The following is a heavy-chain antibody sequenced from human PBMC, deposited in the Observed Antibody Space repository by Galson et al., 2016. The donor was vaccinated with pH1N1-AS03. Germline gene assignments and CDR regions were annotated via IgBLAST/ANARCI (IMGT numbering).Heavy chain of an antibody. CDR3: ARMTYNDFLDS. J-gene: IGHJ4*02. CDR1: GGSITFYH. CDR2: VYSPGRS. V-gene: IGHV4-59*01. Sequence: SETLSLTCTVSGGSITFYHWSWIRQPPGKGLEWIGHVYSPGRSKYNPSLKSRVTLSLDTTTNQFSLKMTSVTPADTAIYYCARMTYNDFLDSWGQGRPVTVSS. D-gene: IGHD1-14*01.